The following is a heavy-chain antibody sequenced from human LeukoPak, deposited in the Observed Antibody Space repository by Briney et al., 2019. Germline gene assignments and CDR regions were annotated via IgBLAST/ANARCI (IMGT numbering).Heavy chain of an antibody. CDR2: ISVSGDST. CDR1: GFTFSSFA. J-gene: IGHJ1*01. CDR3: AKDSSGRGRYFQH. D-gene: IGHD6-19*01. Sequence: GGSLRLSCAASGFTFSSFAMSWVRQAPGKGLEWVSSISVSGDSTYYADSVKGRFTISRDDSRNTLFLQMNSLRADDTAVYYCAKDSSGRGRYFQHWGQGTLVTVSS. V-gene: IGHV3-23*01.